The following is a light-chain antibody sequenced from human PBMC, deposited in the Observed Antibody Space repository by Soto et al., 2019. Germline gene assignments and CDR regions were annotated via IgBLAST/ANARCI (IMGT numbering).Light chain of an antibody. CDR2: EGS. V-gene: IGLV2-23*01. CDR1: SSDVRSYNL. J-gene: IGLJ2*01. CDR3: CSYAGSVV. Sequence: QSALTQPASVSGSPVQSITISCTGTSSDVRSYNLVSWYQQHPGKAPKLMIYEGSKRPSGVSNRFSGSKSGNTASLTISGLQAEDEADYYCCSYAGSVVFGGGTKLTVL.